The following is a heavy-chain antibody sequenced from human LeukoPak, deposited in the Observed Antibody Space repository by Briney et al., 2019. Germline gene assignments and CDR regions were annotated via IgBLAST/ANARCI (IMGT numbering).Heavy chain of an antibody. D-gene: IGHD2-15*01. J-gene: IGHJ4*02. V-gene: IGHV3-23*01. CDR2: ISNNGGYT. Sequence: GGSLRLSCAPSGFTFSRHGMHWVRQAPGKGLEWVSAISNNGGYTYYADSVQGRFTISRDNSKSTLCLQMNSLRAEDTAVYYCAKQLGYCSDGSCYVPYWGQGTLVTVSS. CDR3: AKQLGYCSDGSCYVPY. CDR1: GFTFSRHG.